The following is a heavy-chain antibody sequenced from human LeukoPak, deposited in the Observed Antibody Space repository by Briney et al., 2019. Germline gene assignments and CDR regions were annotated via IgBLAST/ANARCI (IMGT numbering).Heavy chain of an antibody. CDR2: FDPEDGET. D-gene: IGHD3-3*01. Sequence: ASVKVSCKVSGYTLTELSMHWVRQAPGKGLEWMGGFDPEDGETIYAQKFQGRVTMTEDTSTDTAYMELSSLRSEDTAVYYCATDPIFGVVLEVDWFDPWGQGTLVTVSS. CDR1: GYTLTELS. V-gene: IGHV1-24*01. CDR3: ATDPIFGVVLEVDWFDP. J-gene: IGHJ5*02.